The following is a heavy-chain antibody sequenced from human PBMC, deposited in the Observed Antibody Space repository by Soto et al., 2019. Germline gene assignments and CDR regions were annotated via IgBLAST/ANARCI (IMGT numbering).Heavy chain of an antibody. Sequence: SETLSLTCAVSGGSISSSNWWSWVRQPPGKGLEWIGEIYHSGSTNYNPSLKSRVTISVDKPKNQFSLKLSSVTAADTAVYYCARASRVATIHDYWGQGTLVTVSS. CDR2: IYHSGST. D-gene: IGHD5-12*01. V-gene: IGHV4-4*02. CDR3: ARASRVATIHDY. J-gene: IGHJ4*02. CDR1: GGSISSSNW.